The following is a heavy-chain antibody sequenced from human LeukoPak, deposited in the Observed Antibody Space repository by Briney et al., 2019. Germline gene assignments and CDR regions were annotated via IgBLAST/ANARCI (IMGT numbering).Heavy chain of an antibody. V-gene: IGHV3-73*01. CDR2: IRSKANSYAT. CDR1: GFTFSGSA. CDR3: VREATATLFDY. Sequence: GGSLRLSCAASGFTFSGSAMHWVRQASGKGLEWVGRIRSKANSYATVYAASVKGRFTISRDDSKNTAYLQMNSLKTDDTAVYYCVREATATLFDYWGQGTLVTVSS. J-gene: IGHJ4*02. D-gene: IGHD5-18*01.